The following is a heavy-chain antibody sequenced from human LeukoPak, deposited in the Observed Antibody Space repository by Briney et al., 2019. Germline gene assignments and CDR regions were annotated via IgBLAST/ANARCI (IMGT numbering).Heavy chain of an antibody. D-gene: IGHD6-13*01. J-gene: IGHJ5*02. CDR2: IIPILGIA. CDR3: ARGSSSWDWFDP. V-gene: IGHV1-69*04. CDR1: GYTFTGYY. Sequence: ASVKVSCKASGYTFTGYYMHWVRQAPGQGLEWMGRIIPILGIANYAQKFQGRVTITADKSTSTAYMELSSLRSEDTAVYYCARGSSSWDWFDPWGQGTLVTVSS.